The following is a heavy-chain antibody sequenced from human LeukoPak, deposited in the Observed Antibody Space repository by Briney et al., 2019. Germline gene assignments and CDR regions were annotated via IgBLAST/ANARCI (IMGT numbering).Heavy chain of an antibody. CDR2: IYTSGST. J-gene: IGHJ4*02. V-gene: IGHV4-61*02. Sequence: TSETLSLTCTVSGGSISSGSYYWSWIRQPAGKGLEWIGRIYTSGSTNYNPSLKSRVTISVDTSKNQFSLKLSSVTAADTAVYYCARVDFWSGYLDYWGQGTLVTVSS. CDR1: GGSISSGSYY. CDR3: ARVDFWSGYLDY. D-gene: IGHD3-3*01.